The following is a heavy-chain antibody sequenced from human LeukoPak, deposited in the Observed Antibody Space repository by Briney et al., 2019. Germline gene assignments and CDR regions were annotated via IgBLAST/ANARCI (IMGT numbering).Heavy chain of an antibody. CDR3: ARGIFHDYYYYAMDV. J-gene: IGHJ6*02. CDR1: GGSISSYY. V-gene: IGHV4-59*01. Sequence: SETLSLTCTVSGGSISSYYWSWLRQPPGKGLEWIGYIYHRGSTNYNPSLRSRVTISVDTSKNLFSLKLSSVTAADTAVYYCARGIFHDYYYYAMDVWGQGTTVTVSS. D-gene: IGHD2/OR15-2a*01. CDR2: IYHRGST.